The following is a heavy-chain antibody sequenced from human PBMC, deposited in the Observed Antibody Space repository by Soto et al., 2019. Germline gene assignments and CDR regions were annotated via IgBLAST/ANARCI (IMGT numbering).Heavy chain of an antibody. V-gene: IGHV4-59*01. CDR1: GGSLTGYF. D-gene: IGHD5-12*01. Sequence: QVQLKESGPGLAKPSETLSLTCTVSGGSLTGYFWSWIRQSPGGGLEWLGNIHYSGRTTYNPSLQSRVTISTDAPTHQFSLKLSSVTAAHTAVYYCARGGGWLPQYWGQGTLVTVSS. J-gene: IGHJ4*02. CDR2: IHYSGRT. CDR3: ARGGGWLPQY.